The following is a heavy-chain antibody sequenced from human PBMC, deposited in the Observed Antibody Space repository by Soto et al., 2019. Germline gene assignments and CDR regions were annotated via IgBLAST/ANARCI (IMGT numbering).Heavy chain of an antibody. V-gene: IGHV4-61*01. CDR3: ARDGGQGRGVIGHY. CDR1: GDSVNSENSY. Sequence: SETLSLTCTVSGDSVNSENSYWNWIRQAPGKAPEWIGYISYNGATNYNPSLKSRATILLDTSTNQLSLTLTSVTAADTAVYYCARDGGQGRGVIGHYWGRGILVTVSS. CDR2: ISYNGAT. J-gene: IGHJ4*02. D-gene: IGHD3-16*02.